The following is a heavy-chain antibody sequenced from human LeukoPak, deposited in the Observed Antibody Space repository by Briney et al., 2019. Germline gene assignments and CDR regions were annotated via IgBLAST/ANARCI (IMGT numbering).Heavy chain of an antibody. CDR2: ISYDGSNK. CDR1: GLTFSSYA. Sequence: GGSLRLSCAASGLTFSSYAMHWVRQAPGKGLEWVAVISYDGSNKYYADSVKGRFTISRDNSKNTLYLQMNSLRAEDTAVYYCARGGVLHYYDSSGYGIDYWGQGALVTVSS. CDR3: ARGGVLHYYDSSGYGIDY. D-gene: IGHD3-22*01. J-gene: IGHJ4*02. V-gene: IGHV3-30-3*01.